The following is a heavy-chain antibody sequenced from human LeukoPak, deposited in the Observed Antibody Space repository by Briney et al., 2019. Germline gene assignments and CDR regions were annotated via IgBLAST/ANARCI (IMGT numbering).Heavy chain of an antibody. CDR3: VRSQYSSSS. CDR2: IKHDGSER. Sequence: PGGSLRLSCAASGFSFSTDWVGWVRQAPGKGLEWVANIKHDGSERHYVDSVKGRFTISRDNAKNSLYPQMNSLRVEDTALYYCVRSQYSSSSWGQGTLVAVPS. D-gene: IGHD6-13*01. V-gene: IGHV3-7*01. CDR1: GFSFSTDW. J-gene: IGHJ4*02.